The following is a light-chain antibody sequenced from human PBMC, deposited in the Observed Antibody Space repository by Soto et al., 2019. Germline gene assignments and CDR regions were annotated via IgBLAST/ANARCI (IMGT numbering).Light chain of an antibody. V-gene: IGKV4-1*01. Sequence: DIVMTQSPDSLAVSLGERATINCKSSQNVLYKSNNENYLAWFQQKPGQPPKLLIYWASPRKSGVPDRFTGSGSGSDFTLTISSLQAEDVAVYYCQQYYSTPPYTFGQGTKLEI. CDR1: QNVLYKSNNENY. CDR2: WAS. J-gene: IGKJ2*01. CDR3: QQYYSTPPYT.